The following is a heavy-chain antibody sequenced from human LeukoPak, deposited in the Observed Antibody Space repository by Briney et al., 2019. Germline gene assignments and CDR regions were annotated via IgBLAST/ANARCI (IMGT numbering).Heavy chain of an antibody. D-gene: IGHD3-22*01. CDR1: GFTFSSHS. CDR2: ISSSSSTI. V-gene: IGHV3-48*01. J-gene: IGHJ4*02. Sequence: GGSLRLSCAASGFTFSSHSMNWVRQAPGKGLEWVSYISSSSSTIYYADSVKGRFTIPRDNAKNSLYLQMNSLRAEDTAVYYCARGAYYYEDWGQGTLVTVSS. CDR3: ARGAYYYED.